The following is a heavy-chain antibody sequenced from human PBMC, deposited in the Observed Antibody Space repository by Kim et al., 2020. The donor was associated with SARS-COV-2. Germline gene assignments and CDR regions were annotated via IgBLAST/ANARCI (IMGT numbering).Heavy chain of an antibody. CDR2: IYYSGST. Sequence: SETLSLTCTVSGGSISSHSYYWGWIRQSPVKGLEWIGSIYYSGSTYYNPSLKSRVTISVDTPKNQFSLRLTSLTGADTAVYYCARRISVWYFDFWGQGTL. D-gene: IGHD2-21*01. V-gene: IGHV4-39*01. CDR1: GGSISSHSYY. J-gene: IGHJ4*02. CDR3: ARRISVWYFDF.